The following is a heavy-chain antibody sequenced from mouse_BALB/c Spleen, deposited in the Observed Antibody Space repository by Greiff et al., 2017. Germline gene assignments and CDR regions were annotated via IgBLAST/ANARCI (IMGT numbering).Heavy chain of an antibody. V-gene: IGHV5-6-3*01. CDR1: GFTFSSYG. Sequence: EVQRVESGGGLVQPGGSLKLSCAASGFTFSSYGMSWVRQTPDQRLELVATINSNGGSTYYPDSVKGRFTISRDNAKNTLYLQMSSLKSEDTAMYYCARQKGNSPYAMDYWGQGTSVTVSS. CDR2: INSNGGST. CDR3: ARQKGNSPYAMDY. D-gene: IGHD2-1*01. J-gene: IGHJ4*01.